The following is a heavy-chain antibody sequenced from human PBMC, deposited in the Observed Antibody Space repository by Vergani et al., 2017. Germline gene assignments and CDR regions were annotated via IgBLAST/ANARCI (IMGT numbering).Heavy chain of an antibody. CDR2: IYYSGST. D-gene: IGHD4-17*01. Sequence: QVQLQESGPGLVKPSQTLSLTCTVSGGSISSGGYYWSWIRQHPGKGLEWIGYIYYSGSTYYNPSLKSRVTISVDTSKNQFSLKLSSVTAADTAVYYCARVDYGAYYYYYGMDVWGQGTTVTVSS. V-gene: IGHV4-31*03. CDR1: GGSISSGGYY. J-gene: IGHJ6*02. CDR3: ARVDYGAYYYYYGMDV.